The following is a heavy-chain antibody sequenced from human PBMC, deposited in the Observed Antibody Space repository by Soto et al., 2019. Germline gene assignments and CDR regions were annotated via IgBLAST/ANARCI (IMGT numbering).Heavy chain of an antibody. CDR1: RFTFSSYG. J-gene: IGHJ4*02. D-gene: IGHD3-16*01. CDR3: AKGPLPAIRSTFPEH. CDR2: ISYEGSKK. Sequence: GGSLRLSCAASRFTFSSYGMHWVRQAPGQGLEWVSMISYEGSKKYYADSVKGRFTISRDNSENTLYLQMNSLTGDDTAVYYCAKGPLPAIRSTFPEHWGRGILVTVAS. V-gene: IGHV3-30*18.